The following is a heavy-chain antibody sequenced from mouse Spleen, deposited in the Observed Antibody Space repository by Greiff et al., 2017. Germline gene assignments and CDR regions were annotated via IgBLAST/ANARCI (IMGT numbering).Heavy chain of an antibody. D-gene: IGHD4-1*02. CDR1: GYTFTSYW. Sequence: QVQLQQPGAELVKPGASVKLSCKASGYTFTSYWMHWVKQRPGRGLEWIGRIAPNSGGTKYNEKFKSKATLTVDKPSSTAYMQLSSLTSEDSAVFYCARPQLGRVYAMDYWGQGTSVTVSS. CDR3: ARPQLGRVYAMDY. V-gene: IGHV1-72*01. CDR2: IAPNSGGT. J-gene: IGHJ4*01.